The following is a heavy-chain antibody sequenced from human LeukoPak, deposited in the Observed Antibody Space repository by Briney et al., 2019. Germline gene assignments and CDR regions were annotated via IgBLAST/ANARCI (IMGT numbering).Heavy chain of an antibody. D-gene: IGHD2-21*02. J-gene: IGHJ3*02. CDR2: INPNSGGT. V-gene: IGHV1-2*06. Sequence: ASVKVSCKASGYTFTGYYMHWVRQAPGQGLEWMGRINPNSGGTNYAQKFQARVTMTRDTSISTAYMELSRLRSDDTAVYYCARVKHIVVVTAVYDAFDIWGQGTMVTVSS. CDR1: GYTFTGYY. CDR3: ARVKHIVVVTAVYDAFDI.